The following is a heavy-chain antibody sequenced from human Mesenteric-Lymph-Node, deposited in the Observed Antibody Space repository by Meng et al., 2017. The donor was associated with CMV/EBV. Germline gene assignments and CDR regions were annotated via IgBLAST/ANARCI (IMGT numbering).Heavy chain of an antibody. CDR2: IYTSGST. D-gene: IGHD2-2*01. Sequence: GSLRLSCTVSGGSISSYYWSWIRQPAGKGLEWIGRIYTSGSTNYNPSLKSRVTMSVDTSKNQFSLKLSSVTAADTAVYYCARQAVVVPAASWFDPWGQGTLVTVSS. V-gene: IGHV4-4*07. CDR1: GGSISSYY. J-gene: IGHJ5*02. CDR3: ARQAVVVPAASWFDP.